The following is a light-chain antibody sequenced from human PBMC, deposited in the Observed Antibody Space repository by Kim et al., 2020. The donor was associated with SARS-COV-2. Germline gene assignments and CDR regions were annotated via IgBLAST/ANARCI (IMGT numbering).Light chain of an antibody. CDR3: QQSYSTPLFT. V-gene: IGKV1-39*01. J-gene: IGKJ3*01. CDR1: QSISSY. CDR2: AAS. Sequence: SVGDRVTITCRASQSISSYLNWYQQKPGKAPKLLIYAASSLQSGVPSRFSGSGSGTDFTLTISSLQHEDFATYYCQQSYSTPLFTFGPGTKVDIK.